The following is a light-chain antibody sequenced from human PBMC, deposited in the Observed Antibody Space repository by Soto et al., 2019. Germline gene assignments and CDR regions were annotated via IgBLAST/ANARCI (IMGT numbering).Light chain of an antibody. Sequence: EIVLTQSPGTLSFSPGERATLSCRASQSVSSTYLAWYQQRPGQAPRLLIYGASTRATGIPDRSSGSGSGTDFTLTISRLEPEDFAVYYCQHYGSSLWTFGQGTKVEIK. CDR2: GAS. CDR1: QSVSSTY. J-gene: IGKJ1*01. V-gene: IGKV3-20*01. CDR3: QHYGSSLWT.